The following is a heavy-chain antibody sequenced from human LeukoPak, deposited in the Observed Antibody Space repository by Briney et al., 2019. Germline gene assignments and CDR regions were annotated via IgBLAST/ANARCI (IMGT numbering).Heavy chain of an antibody. J-gene: IGHJ4*02. CDR2: IYYSGST. D-gene: IGHD3-10*01. CDR3: ARGSGSYYNLDY. Sequence: SETLSLTCTVSGGSISSSSYYWGWIRQPPGKGLEWIGSIYYSGSTYYNPSLKSRVTISVDTSKNQFSLKLSPVTAADTAVYYCARGSGSYYNLDYWGQGTLVTVSS. V-gene: IGHV4-39*07. CDR1: GGSISSSSYY.